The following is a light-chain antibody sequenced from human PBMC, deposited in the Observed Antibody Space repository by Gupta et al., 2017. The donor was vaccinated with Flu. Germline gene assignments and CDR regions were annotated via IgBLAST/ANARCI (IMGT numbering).Light chain of an antibody. CDR2: EGS. Sequence: QSAPTQPASVSGSPGQSITLSCTGTSSDVGAYNYVSWYQQHPCEATILIIKEGSYRPPGISNRFYCAKSGTTAFLIISGLQAEDDAYYYCSSYKGSGTVFGGGTKVAVL. CDR3: SSYKGSGTV. J-gene: IGLJ3*02. CDR1: SSDVGAYNY. V-gene: IGLV2-14*01.